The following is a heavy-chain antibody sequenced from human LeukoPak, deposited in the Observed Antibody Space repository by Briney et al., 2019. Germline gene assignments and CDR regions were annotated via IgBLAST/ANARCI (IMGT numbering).Heavy chain of an antibody. J-gene: IGHJ3*02. CDR1: GYTFTSYD. Sequence: ASVKVSFKASGYTFTSYDINWVRQAPGQGLEWMGWISAYNGNTNYAQKLQGRVTMTTDTSTSTAYMELRSLRSDDTAVYYCARGPSEQWLPWAFDIWGQGTMVTVSS. CDR2: ISAYNGNT. D-gene: IGHD6-19*01. CDR3: ARGPSEQWLPWAFDI. V-gene: IGHV1-18*01.